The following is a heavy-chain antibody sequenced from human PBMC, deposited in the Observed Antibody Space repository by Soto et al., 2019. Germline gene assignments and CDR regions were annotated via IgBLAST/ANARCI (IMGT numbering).Heavy chain of an antibody. CDR2: IYHSGST. CDR1: GGSISSGGYS. Sequence: SETLSLTCAVSGGSISSGGYSWSWIRQPPGKGLEWIGYIYHSGSTYYNPSLKSRVTISVDRSKNQFSLKLSSVTAADTAVYYCARVNQLLLNAFDIWGQGTMVTVSS. D-gene: IGHD2-2*01. V-gene: IGHV4-30-2*01. J-gene: IGHJ3*02. CDR3: ARVNQLLLNAFDI.